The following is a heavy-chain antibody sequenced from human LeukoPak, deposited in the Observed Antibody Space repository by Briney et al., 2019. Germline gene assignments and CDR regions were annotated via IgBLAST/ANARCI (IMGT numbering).Heavy chain of an antibody. Sequence: SVKVSCKASGGTFDGYALTWVRQAPGQGLEWMGRIIPVFGSPDYAQKFQDRVTINADKPATTVYMELKSLRSDDTAVYYCAWDRGWGQGTLVTVSS. CDR2: IIPVFGSP. CDR3: AWDRG. V-gene: IGHV1-69*06. J-gene: IGHJ4*02. CDR1: GGTFDGYA.